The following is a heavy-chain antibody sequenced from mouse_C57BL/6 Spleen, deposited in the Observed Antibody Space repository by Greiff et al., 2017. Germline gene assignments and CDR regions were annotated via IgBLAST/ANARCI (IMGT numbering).Heavy chain of an antibody. CDR1: GFTFSDYY. D-gene: IGHD2-12*01. J-gene: IGHJ2*01. Sequence: EVKVVESEGGLVQPGSSMKLSCTASGFTFSDYYMAWVRQVPEKGLEWVANINYDGSSTYYLDSLKSRFIISRDNAKNILYLHMSSLKSEDTATYYCAREDSNDPFDYWGQGTTLTVSS. CDR2: INYDGSST. CDR3: AREDSNDPFDY. V-gene: IGHV5-16*01.